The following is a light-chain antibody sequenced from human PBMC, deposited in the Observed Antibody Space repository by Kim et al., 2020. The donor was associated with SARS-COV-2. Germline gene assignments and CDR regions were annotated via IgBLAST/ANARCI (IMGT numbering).Light chain of an antibody. CDR1: QGVDSNY. V-gene: IGKV3-20*01. Sequence: EIVLTQSPGTLSLSPGDRATLSCRASQGVDSNYLAWYQQKPGQAPRLLIDGASSRAAGIPDRFTGSGSATDFTLTISRLEPEDFAVYFCQQYGGSPPLTFGGGTKVDIK. CDR2: GAS. CDR3: QQYGGSPPLT. J-gene: IGKJ4*01.